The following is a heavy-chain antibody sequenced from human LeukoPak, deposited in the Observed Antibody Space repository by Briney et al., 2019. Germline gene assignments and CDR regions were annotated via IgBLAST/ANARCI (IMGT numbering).Heavy chain of an antibody. CDR1: GYTFTSYG. J-gene: IGHJ6*03. D-gene: IGHD4-23*01. Sequence: ASVKVSCKASGYTFTSYGISWVRQAPGQGLEWMGWISAYNGNTNYAQKLQGRVTMTTDTSTSTAYMELRSLRSDDTAVYYCATTPDFLYYYYYMDVWGKGTTVTVSS. CDR2: ISAYNGNT. V-gene: IGHV1-18*01. CDR3: ATTPDFLYYYYYMDV.